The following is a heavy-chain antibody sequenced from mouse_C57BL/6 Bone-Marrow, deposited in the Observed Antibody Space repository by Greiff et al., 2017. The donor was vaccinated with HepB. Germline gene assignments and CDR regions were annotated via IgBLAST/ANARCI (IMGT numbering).Heavy chain of an antibody. CDR3: ARHAFYYGNSYAMDY. V-gene: IGHV5-12*01. D-gene: IGHD2-1*01. CDR1: GFTFSDYY. Sequence: EVKLMESGGGLVQPGGSLKLSCAASGFTFSDYYMYWVRQTPEKRLEWVAYISNGGGSTYYPDTVKGRFTISRDNAKNTLYLQMRRLKSEDTAMYYCARHAFYYGNSYAMDYWGQGTSVTVSS. CDR2: ISNGGGST. J-gene: IGHJ4*01.